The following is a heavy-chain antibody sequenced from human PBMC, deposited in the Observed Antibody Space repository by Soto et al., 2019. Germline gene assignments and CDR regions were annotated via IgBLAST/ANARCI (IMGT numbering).Heavy chain of an antibody. CDR1: SASISATNW. CDR2: IYHSGST. Sequence: QVQLQESGPGLVKPSGTLSLTCAVSSASISATNWWSWVRQPPGKGLEWIGQIYHSGSTNYNPSLNSRVTISVDTSKNQCSLDLSSVTAADTAVYYCGVAVVPAAVHYWGQGTLVTVSS. J-gene: IGHJ4*02. CDR3: GVAVVPAAVHY. D-gene: IGHD2-2*01. V-gene: IGHV4-4*02.